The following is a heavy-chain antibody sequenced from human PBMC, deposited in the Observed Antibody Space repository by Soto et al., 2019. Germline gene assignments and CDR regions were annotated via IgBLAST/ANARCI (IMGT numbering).Heavy chain of an antibody. CDR2: IYYSGST. J-gene: IGHJ4*02. V-gene: IGHV4-31*03. CDR3: ARTPRTTVTIIFDY. Sequence: QVQLQESGPGLVKPSQTLSLTCTVSGGSISSGGYYWSWIRQHPGKGLEWIGYIYYSGSTYYNPSLKSRVTISVDTSKNQFSLMLSSVTAADTAVYYCARTPRTTVTIIFDYWGQGTLVTVSS. D-gene: IGHD4-17*01. CDR1: GGSISSGGYY.